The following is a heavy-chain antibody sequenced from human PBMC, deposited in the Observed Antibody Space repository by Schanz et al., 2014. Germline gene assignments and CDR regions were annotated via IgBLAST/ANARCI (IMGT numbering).Heavy chain of an antibody. CDR2: IYYSGST. V-gene: IGHV4-30-4*07. CDR3: YGMDV. CDR1: GGSISSGGYS. J-gene: IGHJ6*02. Sequence: QVQLQESGPGLVKPSQTLSLTCAVSGGSISSGGYSWNWIRQPPGKGLEWIVYIYYSGSTYYNPSLKSRVTISVDPSKNHFSLSLPSVTAADTAVYYCYGMDVWGQGTTVTVSS.